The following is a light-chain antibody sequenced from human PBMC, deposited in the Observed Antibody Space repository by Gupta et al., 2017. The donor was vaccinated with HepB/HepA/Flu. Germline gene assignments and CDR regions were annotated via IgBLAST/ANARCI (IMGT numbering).Light chain of an antibody. V-gene: IGKV4-1*01. CDR3: QQYYSTPRT. Sequence: DIVMTQSPDSLDVSLVERATLNCKSSQSVLYSSNNKNYLAWYQQKPGQPPKLLIYWASTRESGVPDRFSGSGSGTDFTLTISSLQAEDVAVYYCQQYYSTPRTFGQGTKVEIK. J-gene: IGKJ1*01. CDR1: QSVLYSSNNKNY. CDR2: WAS.